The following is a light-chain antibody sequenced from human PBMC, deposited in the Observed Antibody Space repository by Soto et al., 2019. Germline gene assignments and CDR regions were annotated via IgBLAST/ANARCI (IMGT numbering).Light chain of an antibody. CDR2: GAS. Sequence: EIVMTQSPATLSVSTGERATLSSSSSERLSSVYLAWYQQRPGQAPRLVIYGASTRATGIPARFSGGGSGSEFTLTISSLEPEDSAVYYCQQRHMWTITFGQGTRLEIK. J-gene: IGKJ5*01. V-gene: IGKV3-15*01. CDR1: ERLSSVY. CDR3: QQRHMWTIT.